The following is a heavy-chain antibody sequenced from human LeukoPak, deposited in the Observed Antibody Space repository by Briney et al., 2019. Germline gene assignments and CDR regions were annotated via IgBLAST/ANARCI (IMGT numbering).Heavy chain of an antibody. D-gene: IGHD2-2*01. V-gene: IGHV4-39*07. CDR1: GGSISGSSYY. J-gene: IGHJ5*02. Sequence: SETLSLTCTVSGGSISGSSYYWGWIRQPPGKGLEWIGSIYYSGSTYYNPSLKSRVTISVDTSKNQFSLKLSSVTAADTAVYYCARAAVVVPAARGWFDPWGQGTLVTVSS. CDR3: ARAAVVVPAARGWFDP. CDR2: IYYSGST.